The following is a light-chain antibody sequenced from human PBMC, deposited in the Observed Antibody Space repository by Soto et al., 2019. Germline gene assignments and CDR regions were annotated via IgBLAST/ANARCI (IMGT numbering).Light chain of an antibody. J-gene: IGKJ4*01. CDR2: AAS. CDR1: QGINSF. Sequence: IQLTQSPSALCASVGDRVTMTCRASQGINSFLAWYQQKPGKAPKLLIYAASTLQSGVPSGFSGSGSGTDFTLTISSLQPEDFATYYCKQLERYPSTVGGGTKVDIK. CDR3: KQLERYPST. V-gene: IGKV1-9*01.